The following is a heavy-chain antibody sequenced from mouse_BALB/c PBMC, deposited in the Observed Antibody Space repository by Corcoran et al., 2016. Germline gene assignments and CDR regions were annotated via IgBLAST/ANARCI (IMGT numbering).Heavy chain of an antibody. J-gene: IGHJ4*01. V-gene: IGHV8-12*01. CDR1: GFSLSTSGMG. D-gene: IGHD2-10*01. CDR3: ARPPYYCNYPLAMDY. CDR2: IYCDDDK. Sequence: QVTLKESGPGILQPSQTLSLTCSFSGFSLSTSGMGVSWIRQPSGKGLEWLAHIYCDDDKRYNPSLKSRLTISKDTSRNQVFLKITSVDTADTATYYCARPPYYCNYPLAMDYWGQGTSVTVSS.